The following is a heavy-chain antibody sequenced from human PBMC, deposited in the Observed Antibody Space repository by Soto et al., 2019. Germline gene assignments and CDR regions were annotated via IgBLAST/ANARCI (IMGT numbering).Heavy chain of an antibody. CDR1: GGTCISYS. D-gene: IGHD2-21*01. CDR3: AREDRRRQVVSFDY. CDR2: ITSSSSAI. J-gene: IGHJ4*02. Sequence: AGGSLRHSCAASGGTCISYSMSWVRQATGKGLEWVSYITSSSSAIFYADSVKGRFTISRDNAKDSLYLQMNSLRDEDTAVYYCAREDRRRQVVSFDYWGQGTLLTVSS. V-gene: IGHV3-48*02.